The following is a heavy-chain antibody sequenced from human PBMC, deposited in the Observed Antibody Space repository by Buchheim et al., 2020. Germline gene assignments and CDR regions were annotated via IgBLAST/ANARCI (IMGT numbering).Heavy chain of an antibody. CDR2: ISYDGTNK. CDR1: RFTFSNYP. Sequence: QVQLVESGGGVVQPGRSLRLSCAASRFTFSNYPMHWVRQAPGKGLEWVAVISYDGTNKYYADSVKGRFTIPRDNSKNTLYLQMNSLRAEDTAVYYCAKATVGATSGYFQHWGQGTL. J-gene: IGHJ1*01. CDR3: AKATVGATSGYFQH. V-gene: IGHV3-30-3*01. D-gene: IGHD1-26*01.